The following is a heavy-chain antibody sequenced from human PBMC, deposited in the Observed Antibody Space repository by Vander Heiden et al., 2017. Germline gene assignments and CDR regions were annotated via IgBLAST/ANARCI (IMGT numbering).Heavy chain of an antibody. CDR2: INSDGSST. V-gene: IGHV3-74*01. CDR1: GFPFSSYW. D-gene: IGHD6-19*01. J-gene: IGHJ4*02. Sequence: EVQLGESGGGLVRLGGSRRLSCAPAGFPFSSYWMHWVRQAPGKGLVWVSRINSDGSSTSYADSVKGRFTISRDNAKNTLYLQMNSLRAEDTAVYYCARVVGAVAGTEEDYWGQGTLVTVSS. CDR3: ARVVGAVAGTEEDY.